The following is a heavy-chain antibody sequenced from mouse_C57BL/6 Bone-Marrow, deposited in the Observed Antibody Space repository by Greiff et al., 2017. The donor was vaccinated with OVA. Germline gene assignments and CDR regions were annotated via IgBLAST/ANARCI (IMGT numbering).Heavy chain of an antibody. CDR3: ARALDRSRYFDV. J-gene: IGHJ1*03. V-gene: IGHV1-52*01. CDR2: IDPSDSET. Sequence: QVQLKQPGAELVRPGSSVKLSCKASGYTFTSYWMHWVKQRPIQGLEWIGNIDPSDSETHYNQKFKDKATLTVDKSSSTAYMPLSSLTSEDSAVYYCARALDRSRYFDVWGTGTTVTVAS. D-gene: IGHD2-10*02. CDR1: GYTFTSYW.